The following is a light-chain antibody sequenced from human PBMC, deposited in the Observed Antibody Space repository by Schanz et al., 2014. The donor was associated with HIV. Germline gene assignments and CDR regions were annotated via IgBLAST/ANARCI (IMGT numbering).Light chain of an antibody. V-gene: IGKV3-20*01. CDR1: QRLSSSY. CDR2: ATS. J-gene: IGKJ1*01. CDR3: QQYGSSPPT. Sequence: EIVLTQSPGSLSLSPGGRATLSCGASQRLSSSYLAWYQQKRDQPPRLVIYATSTRAAGIPDRFSGTGSGTDFTLTISRLEPEDFAVYHCQQYGSSPPTFGQGTKVEIK.